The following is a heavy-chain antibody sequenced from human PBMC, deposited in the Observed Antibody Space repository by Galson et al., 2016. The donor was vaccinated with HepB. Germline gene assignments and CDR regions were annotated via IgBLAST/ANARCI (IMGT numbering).Heavy chain of an antibody. CDR3: ARDEWFALDY. D-gene: IGHD3-3*01. CDR2: INTYKGNA. CDR1: GYTFTSYG. V-gene: IGHV1-18*01. J-gene: IGHJ4*02. Sequence: SVKVSCKASGYTFTSYGITWVRQAPGQGLEWMGWINTYKGNAKYAQKLQGRVTMTTDTSTSTAYMELRSLRSDDTAVYYCARDEWFALDYWGQGTLVTVSS.